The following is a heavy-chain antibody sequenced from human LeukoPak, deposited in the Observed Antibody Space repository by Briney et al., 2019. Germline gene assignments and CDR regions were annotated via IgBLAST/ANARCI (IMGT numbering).Heavy chain of an antibody. CDR3: ARGCSGGSCYSDY. V-gene: IGHV3-64*01. CDR2: ISSNGGST. D-gene: IGHD2-15*01. J-gene: IGHJ4*02. CDR1: GFTFSSYA. Sequence: GGSLRLSCAASGFTFSSYAMHWVRQAPGKGLEYVSAISSNGGSTYYANSVKGRFTISRDNSKNTLYLQMGSLGAEDMAVYYCARGCSGGSCYSDYWGQGTLVTVSS.